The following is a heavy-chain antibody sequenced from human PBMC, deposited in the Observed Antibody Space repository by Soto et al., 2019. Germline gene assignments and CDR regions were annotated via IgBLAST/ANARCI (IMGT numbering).Heavy chain of an antibody. CDR2: IYYSGST. CDR3: VRHPSDFWFDP. V-gene: IGHV4-39*01. CDR1: GGSISSSSYF. Sequence: QLQLQESGPGLVKPSETLSLTCTVSGGSISSSSYFCGWIRQPPGKGLEWIGSIYYSGSTYYNPSLKSRLTVHVDTSKNQFSLKLSAVSATDTAVYSCVRHPSDFWFDPWGQGTLVTVSS. D-gene: IGHD2-21*02. J-gene: IGHJ5*02.